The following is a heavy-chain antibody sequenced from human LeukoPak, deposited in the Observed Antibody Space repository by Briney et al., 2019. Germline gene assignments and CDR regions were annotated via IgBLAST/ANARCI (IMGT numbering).Heavy chain of an antibody. V-gene: IGHV3-53*01. Sequence: PGGSLRLSFTGSGFSVSSDYMSWVRQAPGKGLEWVSLIYSGGSTYYADSVKGRFTISRDNSKNTLYLQMNSLRAEDTAVYYCASRHAAGGQGTLVTVSS. J-gene: IGHJ4*02. CDR1: GFSVSSDY. CDR3: ASRHAA. CDR2: IYSGGST. D-gene: IGHD2-2*01.